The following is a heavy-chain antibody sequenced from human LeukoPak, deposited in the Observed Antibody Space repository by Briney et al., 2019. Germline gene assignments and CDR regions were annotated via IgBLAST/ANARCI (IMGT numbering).Heavy chain of an antibody. CDR2: ISSSSSTI. CDR1: GFTFSSYS. D-gene: IGHD1-26*01. J-gene: IGHJ6*02. CDR3: ARASHIVGTTTNYYGLDV. V-gene: IGHV3-48*01. Sequence: GGSLRLSCAAPGFTFSSYSMTWVRQAPGKGLEWVSYISSSSSTICYADSVKGRFTISRDNAKNSLYLQMNTLRAEDTAVYYCARASHIVGTTTNYYGLDVWGQGTTVTVSS.